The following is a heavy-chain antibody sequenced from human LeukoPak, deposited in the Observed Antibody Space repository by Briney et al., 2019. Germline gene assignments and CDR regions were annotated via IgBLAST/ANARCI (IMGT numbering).Heavy chain of an antibody. D-gene: IGHD2-2*01. V-gene: IGHV1-2*04. CDR2: INPNSGGT. CDR1: GYTFTSYY. CDR3: ARTYCSSTSCEGYFDY. Sequence: GASVKVSCKASGYTFTSYYMHWVRQAPGQGLEWMGWINPNSGGTNYAQKFQGWVTMTRDTSISTAYMELSRLRSDDTAVYYCARTYCSSTSCEGYFDYWGQGTLVTVSS. J-gene: IGHJ4*02.